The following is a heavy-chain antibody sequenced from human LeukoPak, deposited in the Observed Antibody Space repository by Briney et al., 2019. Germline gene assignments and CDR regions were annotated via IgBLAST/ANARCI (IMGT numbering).Heavy chain of an antibody. D-gene: IGHD3-22*01. Sequence: SETLSLTCTVSGGSISSYYWSWIRQPPGKGLEWIGYIYYSGSTNYNPSLKSRVTISVDTSKNKSSLKLISVTAADTAVYYCATGLLIESTPDDAFDIWGQGTMVTVSS. CDR1: GGSISSYY. CDR2: IYYSGST. V-gene: IGHV4-59*01. CDR3: ATGLLIESTPDDAFDI. J-gene: IGHJ3*02.